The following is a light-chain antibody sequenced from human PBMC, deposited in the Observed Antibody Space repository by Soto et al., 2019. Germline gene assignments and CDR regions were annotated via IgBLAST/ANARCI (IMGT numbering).Light chain of an antibody. Sequence: AIRMTQSPSSLSASTGDRVTITFRASQGISSYLAWYQQKPGKAPKLLIYAASTLQSGVPSRFSGSASGTEFTLTISSLQPDDIATYYCQQCHRYLTFGQGTKVDI. J-gene: IGKJ1*01. CDR1: QGISSY. V-gene: IGKV1-8*01. CDR3: QQCHRYLT. CDR2: AAS.